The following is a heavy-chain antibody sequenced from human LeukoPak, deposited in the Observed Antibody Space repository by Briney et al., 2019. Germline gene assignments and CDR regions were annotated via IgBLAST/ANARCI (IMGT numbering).Heavy chain of an antibody. CDR2: IKQDGSEK. CDR1: GFTFSSYW. V-gene: IGHV3-7*01. CDR3: ARYLLGNTGTPIDY. D-gene: IGHD1-1*01. J-gene: IGHJ4*02. Sequence: GGSLRLSCAASGFTFSSYWMSWVRQAPGKGLEWVANIKQDGSEKYYVDSMKGRFTISRDNAKNSLYLQMNSLRVEDTAVYYCARYLLGNTGTPIDYWGQGTLVTVSS.